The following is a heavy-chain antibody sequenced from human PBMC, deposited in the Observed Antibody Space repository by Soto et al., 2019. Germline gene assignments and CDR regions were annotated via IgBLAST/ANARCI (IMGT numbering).Heavy chain of an antibody. Sequence: QVQLVQSGAEVKKPGASVKVSCKASGYTFTGYYMHWVRQAPGQGLEWMGWINPNSGGTNYAQKLQGRVTMTRDPSLSTAYMELNRLRSDDTAVYYCARVMGYSRRWFSGDAFDIWGQGTMVTVSS. J-gene: IGHJ3*02. CDR3: ARVMGYSRRWFSGDAFDI. CDR1: GYTFTGYY. CDR2: INPNSGGT. D-gene: IGHD6-13*01. V-gene: IGHV1-2*02.